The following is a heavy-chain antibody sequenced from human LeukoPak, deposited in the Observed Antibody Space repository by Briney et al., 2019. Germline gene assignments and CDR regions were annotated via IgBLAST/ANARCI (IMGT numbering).Heavy chain of an antibody. CDR2: IYYSGST. D-gene: IGHD2-2*01. CDR1: GGSISSYY. CDR3: ARHPSQLLYWFDP. Sequence: PSETLSLTCTVSGGSISSYYGSWIRQPPGKGLAWMGYIYYSGSTNYNPSLKSRATISVDTSKNQFSLKLSSVTAADTAVYYCARHPSQLLYWFDPWGQGTLVTVSA. J-gene: IGHJ5*02. V-gene: IGHV4-59*08.